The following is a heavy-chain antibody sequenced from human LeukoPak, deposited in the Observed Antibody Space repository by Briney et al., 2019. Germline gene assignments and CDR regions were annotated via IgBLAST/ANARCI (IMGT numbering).Heavy chain of an antibody. D-gene: IGHD3-22*01. J-gene: IGHJ4*02. Sequence: GGSLRLSCAASRFSFSTYAMHWVRQAPGKGLEWVAVISYDGSNKYYADSVKGRFTISRDNSKNTLYLQMNSLRAEDTAVYYCARGPHYYDSSGYYFVYWGQGTLVTVSS. V-gene: IGHV3-30-3*01. CDR3: ARGPHYYDSSGYYFVY. CDR1: RFSFSTYA. CDR2: ISYDGSNK.